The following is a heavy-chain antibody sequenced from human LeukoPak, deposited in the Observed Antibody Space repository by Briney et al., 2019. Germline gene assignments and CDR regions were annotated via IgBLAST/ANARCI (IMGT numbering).Heavy chain of an antibody. J-gene: IGHJ4*02. CDR1: GFTFSSYG. Sequence: GGSLRLSCAASGFTFSSYGMHWVRQAPGKGLEWVAVISYDGSNKYYADSVKGRFTISRDNSKNTLYLQMNSLRAEDTAVYYCAKGMVYYGSGPFDYWGQGTLVTVSP. CDR2: ISYDGSNK. CDR3: AKGMVYYGSGPFDY. D-gene: IGHD3-10*01. V-gene: IGHV3-30*18.